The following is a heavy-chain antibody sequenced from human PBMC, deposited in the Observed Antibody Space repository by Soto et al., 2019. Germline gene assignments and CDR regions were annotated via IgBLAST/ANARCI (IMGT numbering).Heavy chain of an antibody. J-gene: IGHJ4*02. D-gene: IGHD2-15*01. Sequence: GGSLRLSCAASGFIFSSYAMSWVRQAPGKGLEWVSTISGSGGSTYYADSVKGRFTISRDNSKNTLYLQMNSLRSEDTAVFYCASGWGNSSWYYYWGQGTLVTVSS. CDR1: GFIFSSYA. V-gene: IGHV3-23*01. CDR2: ISGSGGST. CDR3: ASGWGNSSWYYY.